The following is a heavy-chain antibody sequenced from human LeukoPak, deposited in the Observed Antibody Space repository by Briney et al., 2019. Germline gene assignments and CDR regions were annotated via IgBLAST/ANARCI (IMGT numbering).Heavy chain of an antibody. J-gene: IGHJ4*02. CDR1: GYSFTNYW. D-gene: IGHD4-17*01. Sequence: GESLKISCKGSGYSFTNYWIGWVRQMSGKGLEWMGIIHPDDSDTRYSPSFQGQVTISVDKSISTAFLQWSSLKASDTAMYYCARRDYYGAIDYWGQGTLVTVSS. CDR2: IHPDDSDT. V-gene: IGHV5-51*01. CDR3: ARRDYYGAIDY.